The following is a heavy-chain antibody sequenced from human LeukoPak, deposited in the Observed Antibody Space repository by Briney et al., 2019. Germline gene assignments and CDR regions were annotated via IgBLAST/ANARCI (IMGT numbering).Heavy chain of an antibody. V-gene: IGHV3-23*01. Sequence: GGSLRLSCAASGFTFSSYAMTWVRQAPGKGLEWVSDISGGGGSTYYADSVKGRFTISRDNSKNTLYLQMNSLRAEDTAVYYCAKDHFSRPRSEDYWGQGTLVTVSS. CDR1: GFTFSSYA. CDR3: AKDHFSRPRSEDY. J-gene: IGHJ4*02. CDR2: ISGGGGST. D-gene: IGHD2/OR15-2a*01.